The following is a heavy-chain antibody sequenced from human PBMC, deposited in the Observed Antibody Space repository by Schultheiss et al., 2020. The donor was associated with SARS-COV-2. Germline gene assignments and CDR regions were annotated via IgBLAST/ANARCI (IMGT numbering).Heavy chain of an antibody. J-gene: IGHJ6*02. V-gene: IGHV3-48*03. D-gene: IGHD6-19*01. CDR2: ISDSDDNK. CDR1: GFTFGTYN. Sequence: GSLRLSCAASGFTFGTYNMNWVRQAPGKGLEWVSYISDSDDNKYYADFVKGRFTISRDDTKNLLFLQMNSLRIEDTAVYYCARGGPRAVAPMDVWGQGTTVTVSS. CDR3: ARGGPRAVAPMDV.